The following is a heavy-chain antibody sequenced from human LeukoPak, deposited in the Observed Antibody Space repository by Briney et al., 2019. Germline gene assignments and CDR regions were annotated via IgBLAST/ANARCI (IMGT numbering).Heavy chain of an antibody. CDR2: IWYDGSKT. Sequence: GGSLRLSCAASGFTSRSHGMQWVRQAPGKGLEWVAVIWYDGSKTYYADSVKGRFTISRDNSKNTLDLQMSSLRAEDTAVYYGAWSNKMTSNYYYGMDVWGQGTTVTVSS. D-gene: IGHD3-3*01. V-gene: IGHV3-33*08. CDR1: GFTSRSHG. CDR3: AWSNKMTSNYYYGMDV. J-gene: IGHJ6*02.